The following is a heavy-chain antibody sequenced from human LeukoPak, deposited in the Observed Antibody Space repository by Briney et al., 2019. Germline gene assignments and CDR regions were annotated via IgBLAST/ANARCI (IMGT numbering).Heavy chain of an antibody. CDR3: ARDQGSSSWYNFDH. V-gene: IGHV3-33*01. Sequence: GGSLRLSCAASGFTFSSYGMHWVRQAPGKGLEWVALIWYDGSNQHYADSVRGRFTISRDNSKSTLYLQMNSLRAEDTAVYYCARDQGSSSWYNFDHWGQGTLVTVSS. J-gene: IGHJ4*02. D-gene: IGHD6-13*01. CDR2: IWYDGSNQ. CDR1: GFTFSSYG.